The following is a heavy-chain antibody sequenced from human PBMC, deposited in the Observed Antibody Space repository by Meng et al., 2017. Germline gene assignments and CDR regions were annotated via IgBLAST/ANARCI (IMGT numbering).Heavy chain of an antibody. CDR3: ARDFVSSGWLDAFDI. D-gene: IGHD6-19*01. J-gene: IGHJ3*02. CDR1: GGSIGSYY. CDR2: IYYSGST. V-gene: IGHV4-59*01. Sequence: SMRLSCTVAGGSIGSYYWSWIRQPPGKGLEWIGYIYYSGSTNYNPSLKSRVTISVDTSKNQFSLKLSSVTAADTAVYYGARDFVSSGWLDAFDIWGQG.